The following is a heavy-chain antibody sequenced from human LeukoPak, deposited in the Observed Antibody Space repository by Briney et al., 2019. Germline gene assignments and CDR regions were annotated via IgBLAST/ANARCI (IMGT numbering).Heavy chain of an antibody. D-gene: IGHD3-22*01. CDR2: IHHSGST. V-gene: IGHV4-34*01. CDR3: ARQPAGGYYFDF. J-gene: IGHJ4*02. Sequence: PSETLSLTCAVSGGSFSGNYWSWIRQPPGRGLEWLGEIHHSGSTIYNLSLKSRVTVSVDTSKNQFSLKLSSVTAADTAVYYCARQPAGGYYFDFWGQGTLVTVSS. CDR1: GGSFSGNY.